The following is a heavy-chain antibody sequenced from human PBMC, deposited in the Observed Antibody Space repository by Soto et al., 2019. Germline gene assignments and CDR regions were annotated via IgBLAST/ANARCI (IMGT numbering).Heavy chain of an antibody. D-gene: IGHD3-16*01. Sequence: GGSLRLSCAVSGFTFSIYGMQWVRQAPGKGLECVAGISYDGSDKYYVDSVKGRFTISRDNSKNTLYLQMNILRAEDTAVYYCARVGGRFVWDVKNDAFDMWGRGTMVTVSS. CDR1: GFTFSIYG. J-gene: IGHJ3*02. CDR2: ISYDGSDK. V-gene: IGHV3-30*03. CDR3: ARVGGRFVWDVKNDAFDM.